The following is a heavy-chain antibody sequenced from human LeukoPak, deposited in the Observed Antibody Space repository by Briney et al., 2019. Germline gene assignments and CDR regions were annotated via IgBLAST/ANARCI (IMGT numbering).Heavy chain of an antibody. D-gene: IGHD3-9*01. V-gene: IGHV3-23*01. CDR2: ISGGGGTTYYA. Sequence: GGSLRLSCAASGFTFSSYGMNWVRQSPGKGLEWVSAISGGGGTTYYAYYADCVKGRFTITRDNSKNMQYQIMNTVKTAVSAVDYFAKFYDILTGYIDYWGQGTPVTVSS. J-gene: IGHJ4*02. CDR1: GFTFSSYG. CDR3: AKFYDILTGYIDY.